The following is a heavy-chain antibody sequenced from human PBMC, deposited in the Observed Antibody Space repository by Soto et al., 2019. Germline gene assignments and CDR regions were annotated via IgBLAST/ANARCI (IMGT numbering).Heavy chain of an antibody. CDR3: ARVAGGRGPGIGY. D-gene: IGHD2-15*01. CDR1: GGSISSYY. Sequence: PSETLSLTCTVSGGSISSYYWSWIRQPPGKGLEWIGYIYYSGSTNYNPSLKSRVTITADKSTSTAYMELSSLRSEDTAVYYCARVAGGRGPGIGYWGQGTLVTVSS. CDR2: IYYSGST. V-gene: IGHV4-59*01. J-gene: IGHJ4*02.